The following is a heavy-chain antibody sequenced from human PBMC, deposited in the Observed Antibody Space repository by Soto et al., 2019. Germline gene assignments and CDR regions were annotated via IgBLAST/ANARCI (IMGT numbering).Heavy chain of an antibody. J-gene: IGHJ6*02. V-gene: IGHV1-46*01. CDR3: ARERGSSSWRDYGMDV. D-gene: IGHD6-13*01. Sequence: GASVKVSCKASGYTFTSYYMHWVRQAPGQGLEWMGIINPSGGSTSYAQKFQGRVTMTRDTSTSTVYMELSSLRSEDTAVYYCARERGSSSWRDYGMDVWGQGTTVTVSS. CDR1: GYTFTSYY. CDR2: INPSGGST.